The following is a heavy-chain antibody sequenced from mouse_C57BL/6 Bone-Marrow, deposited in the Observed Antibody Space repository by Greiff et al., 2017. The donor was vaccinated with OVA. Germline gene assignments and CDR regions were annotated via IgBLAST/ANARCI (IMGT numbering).Heavy chain of an antibody. V-gene: IGHV1-26*01. Sequence: VQLKHSGPELVKPGASVKISCKASGYTFTDYYMNWVKQSHGKSLEWIGDINPNNGGTSYNQKFKGKATVTVDKSSSTAYMELRSLTSEDSAVYYCARIYYYGSSYEFDYWGQGTTLTVSS. CDR3: ARIYYYGSSYEFDY. J-gene: IGHJ2*01. D-gene: IGHD1-1*01. CDR2: INPNNGGT. CDR1: GYTFTDYY.